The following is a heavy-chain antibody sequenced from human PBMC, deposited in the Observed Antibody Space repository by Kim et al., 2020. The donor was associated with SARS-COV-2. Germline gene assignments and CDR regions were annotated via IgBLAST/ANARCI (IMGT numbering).Heavy chain of an antibody. CDR2: ISYDGTT. Sequence: SETLSLTCFVSGGSISDSFWSWVRQPPGRGLEWLSYISYDGTTKYNPSFQSRVSMSVDTSKNEFSLKLTSVTSADTAVYYCASWGTPAFNVWGPGTMVNV. CDR1: GGSISDSF. J-gene: IGHJ3*01. D-gene: IGHD3-16*01. V-gene: IGHV4-59*03. CDR3: ASWGTPAFNV.